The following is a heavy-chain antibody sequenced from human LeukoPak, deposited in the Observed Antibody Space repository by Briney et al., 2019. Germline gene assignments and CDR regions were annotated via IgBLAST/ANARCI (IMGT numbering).Heavy chain of an antibody. CDR1: GFTFDDYA. Sequence: SLRLSCAASGFTFDDYAMHWFRQAPRKGLQWGSGISWNSGSIGYADSVKGRFTISRDNAKNSLYLQMNSLRAEDTALYYCAKGIYEDYYYYMDVWGKGTTVTVSS. J-gene: IGHJ6*03. CDR2: ISWNSGSI. V-gene: IGHV3-9*01. D-gene: IGHD2/OR15-2a*01. CDR3: AKGIYEDYYYYMDV.